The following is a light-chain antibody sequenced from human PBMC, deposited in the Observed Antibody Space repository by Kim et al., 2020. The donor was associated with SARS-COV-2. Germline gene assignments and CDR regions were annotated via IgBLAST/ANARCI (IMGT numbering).Light chain of an antibody. Sequence: PGERATPSCRASQSVSNNYLAWYQQKPGQAPRLLIYGASTRATGIPARFSGSGSGTEFTLTISSLQSEDFAVYYCQQYNNWPPITFGQGTRLEIK. CDR1: QSVSNN. V-gene: IGKV3-15*01. CDR2: GAS. J-gene: IGKJ5*01. CDR3: QQYNNWPPIT.